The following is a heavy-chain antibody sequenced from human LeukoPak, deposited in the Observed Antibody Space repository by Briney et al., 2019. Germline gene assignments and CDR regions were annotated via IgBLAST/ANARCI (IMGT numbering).Heavy chain of an antibody. CDR1: GFTFSSYS. V-gene: IGHV3-74*01. CDR3: ARASAVVGYY. Sequence: GGPLRLSCAASGFTFSSYSMNWVRQAPGKGLVWVSRINSDGSSTSYADSVKGRFTISRDNAKNTLYLQMNSLRAEDTAVYYCARASAVVGYYWGQATLVTVSS. CDR2: INSDGSST. J-gene: IGHJ4*02. D-gene: IGHD2-15*01.